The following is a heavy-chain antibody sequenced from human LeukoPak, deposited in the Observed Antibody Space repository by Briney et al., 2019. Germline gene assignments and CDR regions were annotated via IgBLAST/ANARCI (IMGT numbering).Heavy chain of an antibody. Sequence: PGGSLRLSCAASGFTFSSSAMSWVRQVPGKGLEWVSGISASGGSTSYADSVRGRFTISRDNSKNTLYLQMNSLRAEDTAVYYCAKLATVTRMGAFDIWGQGTMVTVSS. CDR3: AKLATVTRMGAFDI. CDR1: GFTFSSSA. CDR2: ISASGGST. J-gene: IGHJ3*02. D-gene: IGHD4-17*01. V-gene: IGHV3-23*01.